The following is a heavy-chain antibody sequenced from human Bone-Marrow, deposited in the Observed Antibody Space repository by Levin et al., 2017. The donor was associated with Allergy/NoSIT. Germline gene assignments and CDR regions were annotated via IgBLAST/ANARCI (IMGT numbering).Heavy chain of an antibody. CDR1: GFTFRNYA. Sequence: ETLSLTCAASGFTFRNYAMTWVRQAPGKGLEWVSSLDKNGGGTDYADSVKGRFTISRDNSKNTLYLQLSSLRVEDTAVYYCAKDFGRIVVAGTYWGQGTLVTVSS. CDR3: AKDFGRIVVAGTY. V-gene: IGHV3-23*05. J-gene: IGHJ4*02. D-gene: IGHD2-21*01. CDR2: LDKNGGGT.